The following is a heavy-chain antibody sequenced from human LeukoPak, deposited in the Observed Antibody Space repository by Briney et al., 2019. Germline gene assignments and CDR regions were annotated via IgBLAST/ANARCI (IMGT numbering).Heavy chain of an antibody. CDR1: GGTFSSYA. CDR2: IIPIFGTA. D-gene: IGHD2-2*01. CDR3: ATLRYCSSTSCLKVIDH. Sequence: SVKVSCKASGGTFSSYAISWVRQAPGQGLEWMGGIIPIFGTANYAQKFQGRVTITADESTSTAYMELSSLRSEDTAVYYCATLRYCSSTSCLKVIDHWGQGTLVTVSS. V-gene: IGHV1-69*13. J-gene: IGHJ4*02.